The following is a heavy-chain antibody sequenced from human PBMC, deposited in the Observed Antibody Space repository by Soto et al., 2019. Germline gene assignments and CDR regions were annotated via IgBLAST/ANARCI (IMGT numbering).Heavy chain of an antibody. J-gene: IGHJ4*02. V-gene: IGHV3-53*01. D-gene: IGHD6-19*01. CDR2: IYGGGTT. CDR1: GVAVSSKY. CDR3: VQTTGWPGFDF. Sequence: EVQWVESGGGVIQPGGSLRLSCAASGVAVSSKYMTWVRQAPGKGLEWVSVIYGGGTTYYADSVKGRFTISRDTSKNTLYLQMNSLRAEDTAVYYCVQTTGWPGFDFWGQGTLVTVSS.